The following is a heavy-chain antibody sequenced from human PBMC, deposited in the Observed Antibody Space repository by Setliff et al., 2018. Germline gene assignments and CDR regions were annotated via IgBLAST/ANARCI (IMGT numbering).Heavy chain of an antibody. D-gene: IGHD3-22*01. V-gene: IGHV1-69*05. CDR2: IIPIFGTA. CDR1: GGPFSSYA. Sequence: SVKVSCKASGGPFSSYAISWVRQAPGQGPEWMGGIIPIFGTANYAQKFQGRVTITTDESTSTAYMELSSLRSEDTAVYYCARGNYYDSSGYSVDYWGQGTLVTVSS. J-gene: IGHJ4*02. CDR3: ARGNYYDSSGYSVDY.